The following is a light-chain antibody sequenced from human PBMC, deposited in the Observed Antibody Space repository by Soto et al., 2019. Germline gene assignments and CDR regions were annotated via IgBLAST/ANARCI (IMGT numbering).Light chain of an antibody. V-gene: IGLV2-14*01. CDR2: EVR. J-gene: IGLJ1*01. CDR3: SSYTSTRTQV. Sequence: QSVLTQPASVSGSPGQSITISCTGTSSDIGRYNYVSWYQQHPGKVPKLIISEVRNRPSGVSDRFSGSKSGNSASLTISGLQAGDEADYYCSSYTSTRTQVFGSGTKVTVL. CDR1: SSDIGRYNY.